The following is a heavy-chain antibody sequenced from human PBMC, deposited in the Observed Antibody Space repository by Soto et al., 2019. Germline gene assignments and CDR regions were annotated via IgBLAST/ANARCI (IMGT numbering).Heavy chain of an antibody. CDR2: ISGSGGST. D-gene: IGHD2-15*01. V-gene: IGHV3-23*01. CDR3: AKSPRGVVVVAATED. CDR1: GFTFSSYA. Sequence: EVQLLESGGGLVQPGGSLRLSCAASGFTFSSYAMSWVRQAPGKGLGWVSAISGSGGSTYYADSVKGRFTISRDNSKNTLYLQMNSLRAEDTAVYYCAKSPRGVVVVAATEDWGQGTLVTVSS. J-gene: IGHJ4*02.